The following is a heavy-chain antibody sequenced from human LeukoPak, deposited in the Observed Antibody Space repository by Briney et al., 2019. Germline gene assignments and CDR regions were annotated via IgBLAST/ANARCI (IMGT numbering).Heavy chain of an antibody. V-gene: IGHV3-30*18. CDR3: AKEAVAGGSYLRGFDY. J-gene: IGHJ4*02. Sequence: HPGGSLRLSCAASGFNFNNYGMHWVRRAPGKGLEWVAVISFDGTNKYYPDSLKGRFTISRDNSKNTLFLQVNSLRAEDTAVYYCAKEAVAGGSYLRGFDYWGQGTLVTVSS. D-gene: IGHD1-26*01. CDR1: GFNFNNYG. CDR2: ISFDGTNK.